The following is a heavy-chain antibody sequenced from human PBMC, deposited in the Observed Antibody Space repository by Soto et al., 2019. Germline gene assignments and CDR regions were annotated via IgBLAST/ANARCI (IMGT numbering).Heavy chain of an antibody. D-gene: IGHD3-10*01. V-gene: IGHV3-30*18. CDR1: GFIFSGYG. CDR2: ISHDGSSK. Sequence: QVPLVESGGGVVQPGRSLRLACAASGFIFSGYGMHWVRQAPGKGLEWVAVISHDGSSKFYADSVKGRFTISRDNSKNTLYLEMNSPRLEDTAVYYCAKERVVRGVTDYWGQGTLVTVSS. J-gene: IGHJ4*02. CDR3: AKERVVRGVTDY.